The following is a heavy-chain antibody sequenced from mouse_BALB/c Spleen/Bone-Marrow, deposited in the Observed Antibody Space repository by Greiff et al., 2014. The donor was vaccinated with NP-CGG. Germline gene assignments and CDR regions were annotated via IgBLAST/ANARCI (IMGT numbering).Heavy chain of an antibody. J-gene: IGHJ1*01. V-gene: IGHV1-84*02. CDR1: GYTFTDYY. CDR3: ARILYWYFDV. Sequence: SGPELVKPGASVKISCKASGYTFTDYYINWVKQKPGQGLEWIGWIYPRSGNTKYNEKFKGKATLTVDTSSSTAYMQLSSLTSEDTAVYFCARILYWYFDVWGAGTTVTVSS. CDR2: IYPRSGNT.